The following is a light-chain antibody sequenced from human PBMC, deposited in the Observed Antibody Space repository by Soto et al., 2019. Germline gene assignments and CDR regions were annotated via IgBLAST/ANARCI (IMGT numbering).Light chain of an antibody. J-gene: IGLJ2*01. CDR3: SSYTSSSTVV. CDR1: SSDFGAYNS. CDR2: EVT. V-gene: IGLV2-14*01. Sequence: QSALTQPASVSGSPGQSITISCTGTSSDFGAYNSVSWYQQHPGEAPKLMIYEVTNRPSGVSNRFSGSKSGNTASLAISGLQAEDEADYYCSSYTSSSTVVFGGGTELTVL.